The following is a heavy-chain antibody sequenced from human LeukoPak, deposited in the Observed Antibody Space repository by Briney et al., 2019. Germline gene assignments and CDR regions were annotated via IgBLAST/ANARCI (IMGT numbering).Heavy chain of an antibody. J-gene: IGHJ4*02. Sequence: GGSLRLSCAASGFTFSNYNMNWVRQAPGKGLEWVSYIDVSGSTTYYADSVKGRFTVSRDNAKNSLYLQMNSLRAEDTAVFYCARDVGISGWFYFAYWGQGTLVTVSS. V-gene: IGHV3-48*04. CDR2: IDVSGSTT. D-gene: IGHD6-13*01. CDR3: ARDVGISGWFYFAY. CDR1: GFTFSNYN.